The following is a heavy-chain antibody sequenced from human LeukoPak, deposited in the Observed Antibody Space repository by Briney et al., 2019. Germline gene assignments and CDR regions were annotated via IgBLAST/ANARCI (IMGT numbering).Heavy chain of an antibody. D-gene: IGHD1-1*01. CDR1: GFTFNTYI. V-gene: IGHV3-23*01. J-gene: IGHJ4*02. Sequence: PGGSLRLSCAASGFTFNTYIMYWVRQAPGKGLEWVSGISNSGGSTYYADSVKGRVTISRDNSKNSLYLQMNSLRAEDTALYYWAKGLERESRLDSWGQGTLVTVSS. CDR2: ISNSGGST. CDR3: AKGLERESRLDS.